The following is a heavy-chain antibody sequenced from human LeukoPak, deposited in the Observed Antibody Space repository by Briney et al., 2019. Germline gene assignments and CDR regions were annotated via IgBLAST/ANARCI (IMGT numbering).Heavy chain of an antibody. V-gene: IGHV3-73*01. CDR1: GFTFSGSA. CDR3: TRPSYDSSVSGVVY. D-gene: IGHD3-22*01. Sequence: PGGSLRLSCATSGFTFSGSAIHWARQASGKGLEWVGRIRSKANSYATTDVASVKGRFTISRDDSKNTAYLEMSSLKTEDTAVYYCTRPSYDSSVSGVVYWGQGTLVTVSS. CDR2: IRSKANSYAT. J-gene: IGHJ4*02.